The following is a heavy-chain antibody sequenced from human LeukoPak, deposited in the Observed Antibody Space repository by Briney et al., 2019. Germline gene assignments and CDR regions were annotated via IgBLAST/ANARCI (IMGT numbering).Heavy chain of an antibody. CDR1: GYTFTSYG. Sequence: ASVKVSCKASGYTFTSYGISWVRQAPGQGLEWMGWISAYNGNTNYAQKLQGRVTMTRDTSTSTVYMELSSLRSEDTAVYYCARDRTGYSYGYYWGQGTLVTVSS. J-gene: IGHJ4*02. CDR2: ISAYNGNT. D-gene: IGHD5-18*01. CDR3: ARDRTGYSYGYY. V-gene: IGHV1-18*01.